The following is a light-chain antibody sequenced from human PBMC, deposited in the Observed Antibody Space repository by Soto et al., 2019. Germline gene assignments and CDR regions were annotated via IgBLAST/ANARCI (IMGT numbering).Light chain of an antibody. J-gene: IGKJ4*01. CDR3: QQANSYPLT. CDR1: QGLSNN. CDR2: TAF. V-gene: IGKV1-9*01. Sequence: DIQLTQSPSFLSASVGDRVTITCRASQGLSNNVAWYQLKPGKAPNLLIYTAFTLQSGVPSRFNGSGSGTEFTLTISSLQPEDSATYYCQQANSYPLTFGGGTKVEIK.